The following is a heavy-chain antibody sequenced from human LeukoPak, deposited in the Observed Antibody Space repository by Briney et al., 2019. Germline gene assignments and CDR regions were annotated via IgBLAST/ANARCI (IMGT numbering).Heavy chain of an antibody. D-gene: IGHD1-7*01. CDR2: IYHSGST. CDR3: ARLEELELPPWYMDV. CDR1: GGSISSGGYY. V-gene: IGHV4-30-2*01. J-gene: IGHJ6*03. Sequence: SETLSLTCTVSGGSISSGGYYWSWIRQPPGKGLEWIGYIYHSGSTYYNPSLKSRVTISVDRSKNQFPLKLSSVTAADTAVYYCARLEELELPPWYMDVWGKGTTVTVSS.